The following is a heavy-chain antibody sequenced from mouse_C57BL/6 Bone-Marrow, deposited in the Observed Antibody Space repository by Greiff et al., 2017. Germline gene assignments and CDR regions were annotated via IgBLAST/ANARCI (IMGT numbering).Heavy chain of an antibody. CDR3: ARDSNYARDY. V-gene: IGHV1-82*01. D-gene: IGHD3-2*01. CDR2: ISPGDGDT. Sequence: VQGVESGPELVKPGASVKISCKASGYAFSSSWMNWVKQRPGKGLEWIGRISPGDGDTNYNGKFKGKATLTADKSSSTAYMQLSSLTSEDSAVYFCARDSNYARDYWGQGTSVTVSS. CDR1: GYAFSSSW. J-gene: IGHJ4*01.